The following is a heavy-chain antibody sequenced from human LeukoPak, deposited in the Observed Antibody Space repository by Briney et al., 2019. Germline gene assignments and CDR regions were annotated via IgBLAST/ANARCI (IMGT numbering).Heavy chain of an antibody. D-gene: IGHD2-21*02. CDR2: IRFDGTNE. CDR3: AKDAQEVTAFHFDY. V-gene: IGHV3-30*02. CDR1: GFSFSSYS. Sequence: GGSLRLSCAASGFSFSSYSMKWVRQAPGKGLEWVAFIRFDGTNEYYADSVKGRFTISRDDFQNTLYLQMTSLRTEDTAVYYCAKDAQEVTAFHFDYWGQGTLVTVSS. J-gene: IGHJ4*02.